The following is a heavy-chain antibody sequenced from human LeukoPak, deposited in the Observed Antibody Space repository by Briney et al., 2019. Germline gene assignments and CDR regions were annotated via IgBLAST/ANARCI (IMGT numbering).Heavy chain of an antibody. D-gene: IGHD3-9*01. J-gene: IGHJ4*02. CDR1: GGSISSYY. CDR2: IYTSGST. V-gene: IGHV4-4*07. Sequence: SETLSLTCTVSGGSISSYYWSWIRQPAEKGQEWIGRIYTSGSTNYNPSLKSRVTMTVDTSKNQFSLKLSSVTAADTAVYYCARDYDILTGYHDYWGQGTLVTVSS. CDR3: ARDYDILTGYHDY.